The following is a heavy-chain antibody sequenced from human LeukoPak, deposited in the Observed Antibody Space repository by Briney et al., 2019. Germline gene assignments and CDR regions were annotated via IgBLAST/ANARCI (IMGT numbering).Heavy chain of an antibody. D-gene: IGHD5-12*01. CDR1: GGSISSHY. V-gene: IGHV4-39*07. Sequence: SETLSLTCTVSGGSISSHYWSWIRQPPGKGLEWIGSIYYSGSTYYNPSLKSRVTISVDTSKNQFSLKLSSVTAADTAVYYCARARREATGFDPWGQGTLVTVSS. J-gene: IGHJ5*02. CDR2: IYYSGST. CDR3: ARARREATGFDP.